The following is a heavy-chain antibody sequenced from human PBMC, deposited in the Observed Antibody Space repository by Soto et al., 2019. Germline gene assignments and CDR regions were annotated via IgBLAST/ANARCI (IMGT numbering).Heavy chain of an antibody. V-gene: IGHV1-18*01. CDR1: GYNFRDYG. CDR2: VSPASGKT. D-gene: IGHD2-2*01. CDR3: AREIWSTSGPQNFFDE. J-gene: IGHJ4*02. Sequence: QVQLVQSGAEVKNPGASVKVSCKATGYNFRDYGVIWARQAPGQGLEWMGYVSPASGKTTYGQDLQGRVTLTTDTSTTTAYLELRSLRSDDTAVYYCAREIWSTSGPQNFFDEWGQGTLVTVSS.